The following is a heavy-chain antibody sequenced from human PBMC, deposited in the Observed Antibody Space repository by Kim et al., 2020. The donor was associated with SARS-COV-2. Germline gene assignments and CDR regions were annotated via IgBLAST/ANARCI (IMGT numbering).Heavy chain of an antibody. CDR3: ARDRDGYNSFDF. V-gene: IGHV3-11*06. D-gene: IGHD5-12*01. CDR1: GFSFSDYY. CDR2: ISSSGHT. Sequence: GGSLRLSCAASGFSFSDYYMTWIRQAPGQGLEWISDISSSGHTSYADSVKGRFTISRDSATKSLYLQMISLRAEDTPVYYCARDRDGYNSFDFWGQGTLVTVSS. J-gene: IGHJ4*02.